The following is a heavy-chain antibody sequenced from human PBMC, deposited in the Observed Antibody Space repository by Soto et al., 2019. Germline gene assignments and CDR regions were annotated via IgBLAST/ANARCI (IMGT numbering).Heavy chain of an antibody. CDR3: ARSERVVTTDGPHAFDI. D-gene: IGHD3-22*01. V-gene: IGHV5-10-1*01. J-gene: IGHJ3*02. CDR1: GYSFTSYC. CDR2: IDPSDSYT. Sequence: GESLKISWKGSGYSFTSYCISWVRQMPGKGLEWMGRIDPSDSYTNYSPSFQGHVTISADKSISTAYLQWSSLKASDTAMYYCARSERVVTTDGPHAFDIWGQGTMVTVSS.